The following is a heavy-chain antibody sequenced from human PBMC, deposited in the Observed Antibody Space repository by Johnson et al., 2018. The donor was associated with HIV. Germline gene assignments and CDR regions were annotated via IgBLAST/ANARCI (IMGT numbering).Heavy chain of an antibody. Sequence: VQLVESGGGLIQPGGSLRLSCAASDFTFSNNAIHWVRQAPGKGLEWVSVIYSGGSTYYADSVKGRFTISRDHSENTLYLQMNSLRPEDTAVYFCARDGKYSSIGPDAFDVWGQGTLVTVSS. CDR1: DFTFSNNA. D-gene: IGHD6-13*01. CDR2: IYSGGST. J-gene: IGHJ3*01. V-gene: IGHV3-66*03. CDR3: ARDGKYSSIGPDAFDV.